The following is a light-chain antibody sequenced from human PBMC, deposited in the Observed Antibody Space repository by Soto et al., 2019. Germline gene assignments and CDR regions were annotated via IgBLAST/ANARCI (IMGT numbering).Light chain of an antibody. J-gene: IGLJ1*01. CDR2: EVS. Sequence: QSALTQPSSVSGSPGQSVTISCTGTSSDVGSYNRVSWYQQTPGTAPKLMIYEVSNRPSGRPDRFSGSKSGNTASLTISGLQAEDEADYYCSSYTTSSTYVFGTGTKVTVL. V-gene: IGLV2-18*02. CDR1: SSDVGSYNR. CDR3: SSYTTSSTYV.